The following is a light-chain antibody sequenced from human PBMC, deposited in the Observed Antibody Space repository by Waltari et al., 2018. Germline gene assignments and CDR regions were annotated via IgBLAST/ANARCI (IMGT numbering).Light chain of an antibody. CDR2: SNN. V-gene: IGLV1-44*01. CDR1: SSNIGSNS. J-gene: IGLJ1*01. CDR3: AAWDDSLNGRYV. Sequence: QSVLTQQPSASGTPRQKVTISCSGRSSNIGSNSVIWYQQLPGTAPKLLIYSNNQRPSGVPDRFSGSKSGTSASLAISGLQSEDEADYYCAAWDDSLNGRYVFGTGNKVTVL.